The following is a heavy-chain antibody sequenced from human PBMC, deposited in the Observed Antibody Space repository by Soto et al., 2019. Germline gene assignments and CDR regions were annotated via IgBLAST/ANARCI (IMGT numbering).Heavy chain of an antibody. Sequence: GGSLRLSCAASGFTFDDYAMHWVRQAPGKGLEWVSGISWNSGSIGYADSVKGRFTISRDNAKNSLYLQMNSLRAEDTSLYYCAKAKRAIAAAGLFDYWGQGTLVTVSS. CDR3: AKAKRAIAAAGLFDY. V-gene: IGHV3-9*01. CDR2: ISWNSGSI. D-gene: IGHD6-13*01. J-gene: IGHJ4*02. CDR1: GFTFDDYA.